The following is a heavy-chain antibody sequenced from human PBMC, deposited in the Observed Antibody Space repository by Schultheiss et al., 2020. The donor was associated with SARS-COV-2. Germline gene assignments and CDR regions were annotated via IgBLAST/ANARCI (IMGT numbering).Heavy chain of an antibody. D-gene: IGHD1-1*01. J-gene: IGHJ5*02. CDR2: ISSSGSTI. V-gene: IGHV3-11*01. CDR1: GFTFSDYY. Sequence: GGSLRLSCAASGFTFSDYYMSWIRQAPGKGLEWVSYISSSGSTIYYADSVKGRFTISRDNSKNTLYLQMNSLRAEDTAVYYCANNAIINWFDPWGQGTLVTVSS. CDR3: ANNAIINWFDP.